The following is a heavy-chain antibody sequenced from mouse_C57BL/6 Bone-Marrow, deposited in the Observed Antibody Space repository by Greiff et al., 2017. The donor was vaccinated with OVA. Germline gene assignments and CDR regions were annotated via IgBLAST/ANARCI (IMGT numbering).Heavy chain of an antibody. D-gene: IGHD2-5*01. V-gene: IGHV2-2*01. CDR2: IWSGGST. J-gene: IGHJ3*01. CDR3: ARLLSNSWFAY. Sequence: VKLVESGPGLVQPSQSLSITCTVSGFSLTSYGVHWVRQSPGKGLEWLGVIWSGGSTVYNAAFISRLSISKDNSKSQVFFKMNSLQADDSAIYYCARLLSNSWFAYWGQGTLVTVSA. CDR1: GFSLTSYG.